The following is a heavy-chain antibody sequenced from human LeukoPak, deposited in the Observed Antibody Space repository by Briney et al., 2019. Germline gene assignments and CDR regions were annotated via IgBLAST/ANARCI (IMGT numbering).Heavy chain of an antibody. V-gene: IGHV1-69*13. D-gene: IGHD1-1*01. Sequence: ASVKVSCKASGGTFSSYAISWVRQAPGQGLEWMGGIIPIFGTANYAQKFQGRVTITADESTSTAYMELSSLRSDDTAVYYCAREGGTWVPFDYWGQGTLVTVSS. CDR3: AREGGTWVPFDY. CDR2: IIPIFGTA. CDR1: GGTFSSYA. J-gene: IGHJ4*02.